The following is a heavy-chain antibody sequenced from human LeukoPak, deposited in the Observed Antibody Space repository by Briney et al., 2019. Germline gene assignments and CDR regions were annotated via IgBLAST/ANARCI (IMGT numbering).Heavy chain of an antibody. CDR1: GYSLTNYW. Sequence: KPGESLRISCKGSGYSLTNYWIGWVRHMPGKGLEWMGIIYPGDSDTRYSPSFQGQVTISADKSISTAYLQWSTLKASDTAIYYCARGGTTDSHNWFDTWGQGTLVTVSS. CDR3: ARGGTTDSHNWFDT. V-gene: IGHV5-51*01. D-gene: IGHD4-11*01. CDR2: IYPGDSDT. J-gene: IGHJ5*02.